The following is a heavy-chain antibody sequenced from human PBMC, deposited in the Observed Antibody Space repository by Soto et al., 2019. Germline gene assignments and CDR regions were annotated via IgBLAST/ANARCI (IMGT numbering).Heavy chain of an antibody. CDR2: IYYSGST. CDR1: GGSISSYY. J-gene: IGHJ6*03. Sequence: SETLSLTCTVSGGSISSYYWSWIRQPPGKGLEWIGYIYYSGSTNYNPSLKSRVTISVDTSKNQFSLKLSSVTAADTAVYYCARNPRDSYYDFWIGGVEYYYYMDVWGKGTTVTVSS. D-gene: IGHD3-3*01. CDR3: ARNPRDSYYDFWIGGVEYYYYMDV. V-gene: IGHV4-59*01.